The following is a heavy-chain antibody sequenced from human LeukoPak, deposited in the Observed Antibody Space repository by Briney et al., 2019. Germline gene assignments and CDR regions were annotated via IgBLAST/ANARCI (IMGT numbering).Heavy chain of an antibody. V-gene: IGHV4-38-2*01. CDR3: ARHVSFGTYYFDS. CDR1: GYSISSGLY. Sequence: SETLSLTCAVSGYSISSGLYWAWIRHPPGKGLEWIGSVFHSGRTSYNSSLKSRVTISADTSKNQFSLRLRSVTAAGTAVYYCARHVSFGTYYFDSWGQGTLFTVSS. CDR2: VFHSGRT. D-gene: IGHD3-16*01. J-gene: IGHJ4*02.